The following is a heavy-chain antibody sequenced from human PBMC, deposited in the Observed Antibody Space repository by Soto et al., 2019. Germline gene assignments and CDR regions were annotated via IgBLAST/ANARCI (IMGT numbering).Heavy chain of an antibody. V-gene: IGHV4-61*08. CDR1: GGSISSGGYY. CDR3: AGFVEYQLLHNWFDP. Sequence: PSETLSLTCTVSGGSISSGGYYWSWIRQPPGKGMEWIGYIYYSGSTNYNPSLKSRVTISVDTSKNQFSLKLSSVTAADTAVYYCAGFVEYQLLHNWFDPWGRGTLVTVSS. J-gene: IGHJ5*02. D-gene: IGHD2-2*01. CDR2: IYYSGST.